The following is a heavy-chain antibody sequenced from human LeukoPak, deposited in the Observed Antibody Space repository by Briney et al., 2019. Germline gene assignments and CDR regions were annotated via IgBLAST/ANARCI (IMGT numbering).Heavy chain of an antibody. J-gene: IGHJ6*02. Sequence: SETLSLTCTVSGGSISSYYWSWIRQPPGKGLEWIGYIYYSGSTNYNPSLKSRVTISVDTSKNQFSLKLSSVTAADTAVYYCARVEMATIDGMDVWGQGTTVTVSS. CDR2: IYYSGST. D-gene: IGHD5-24*01. CDR3: ARVEMATIDGMDV. CDR1: GGSISSYY. V-gene: IGHV4-59*08.